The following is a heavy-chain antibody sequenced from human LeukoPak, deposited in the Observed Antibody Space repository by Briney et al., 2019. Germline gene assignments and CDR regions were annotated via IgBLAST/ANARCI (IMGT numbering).Heavy chain of an antibody. V-gene: IGHV4-59*11. Sequence: SETLSLTCTVSGGSISSHYWSWIRQPPGKGLEWIGYIYYSGSTNYNPSLKSRVTISVDTSKNQFSLKLSSVTAADTAVYYCARVGYHGSGTYYKGVVIDYWGQGTLATVSS. CDR1: GGSISSHY. D-gene: IGHD3-10*01. CDR3: ARVGYHGSGTYYKGVVIDY. J-gene: IGHJ4*02. CDR2: IYYSGST.